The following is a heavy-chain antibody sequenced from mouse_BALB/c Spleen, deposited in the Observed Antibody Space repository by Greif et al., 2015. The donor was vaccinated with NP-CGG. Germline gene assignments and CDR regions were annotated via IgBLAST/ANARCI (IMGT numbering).Heavy chain of an antibody. CDR3: ALYDGYPMDY. CDR2: IDPANGNT. D-gene: IGHD2-3*01. CDR1: GFNIKDTY. J-gene: IGHJ4*01. V-gene: IGHV14-3*02. Sequence: EVKLVESGAELVKPGASVKLSCTASGFNIKDTYMHWVKQRPEQGLEWIGRIDPANGNTKYDPKFQGKATITADTSSNTAYLQLSSLTSEDTAVYYCALYDGYPMDYWGQGTSVTVSS.